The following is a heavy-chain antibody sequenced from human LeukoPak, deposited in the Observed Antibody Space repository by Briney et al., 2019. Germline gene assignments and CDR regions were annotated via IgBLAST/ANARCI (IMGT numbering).Heavy chain of an antibody. CDR2: IKSDGST. V-gene: IGHV3-74*01. D-gene: IGHD3-22*01. CDR1: GFTFSSYW. Sequence: GGSLRLSCAASGFTFSSYWMHWVRQAPGKGLVWVSRIKSDGSTRYADSVKGRFTVSRDNAKNTVSLQMNSLRAEDTGVYYCARSPSEIGGYYPEYFRHWGQGTLVIVSS. CDR3: ARSPSEIGGYYPEYFRH. J-gene: IGHJ1*01.